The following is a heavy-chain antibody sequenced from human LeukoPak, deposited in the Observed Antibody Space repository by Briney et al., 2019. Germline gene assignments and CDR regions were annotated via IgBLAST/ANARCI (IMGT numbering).Heavy chain of an antibody. V-gene: IGHV3-7*01. J-gene: IGHJ4*02. CDR1: GFTFSSYW. Sequence: GGSLRLSCAAAGFTFSSYWMSWVRQAPGKGLEWVANIKEDGSEKYYVDSVKGRFTISRDNAKNSLFLQMNSLRAEDTAVYYCARDQEGFDYWGQGTLVTVSS. CDR3: ARDQEGFDY. CDR2: IKEDGSEK.